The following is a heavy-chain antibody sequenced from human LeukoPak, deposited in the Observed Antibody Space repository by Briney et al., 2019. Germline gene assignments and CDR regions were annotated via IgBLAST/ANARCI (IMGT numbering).Heavy chain of an antibody. J-gene: IGHJ4*02. Sequence: SVKVSCKASGGTFSSYAISWVRQAPGQGLEWMGRIIPILGIANYAQKFQGRVTITADKSTSTAYMELGSLRSEDTAVYYCARDDSPHDYGGNSLYFDYWAREPWSPSPQ. V-gene: IGHV1-69*04. D-gene: IGHD4-23*01. CDR3: ARDDSPHDYGGNSLYFDY. CDR1: GGTFSSYA. CDR2: IIPILGIA.